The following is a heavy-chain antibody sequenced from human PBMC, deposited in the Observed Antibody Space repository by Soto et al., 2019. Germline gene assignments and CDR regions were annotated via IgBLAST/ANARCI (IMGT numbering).Heavy chain of an antibody. V-gene: IGHV4-39*01. J-gene: IGHJ5*02. D-gene: IGHD3-10*01. CDR2: IYYSGST. Sequence: XWIRQPPGKGLEWIENIYYSGSTYYSPSLKXXLTISVDXXKNQFSLKMPSVTAADTAVYYCAKSSNYNSFDPWGQGTLVTVSS. CDR3: AKSSNYNSFDP.